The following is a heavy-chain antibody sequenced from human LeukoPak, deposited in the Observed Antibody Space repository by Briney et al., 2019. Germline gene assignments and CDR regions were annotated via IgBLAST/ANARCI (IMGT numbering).Heavy chain of an antibody. CDR3: AKPTWVVPAATQTFDY. D-gene: IGHD2-2*01. Sequence: GGSLRLSCAASGFTFSSYGMHWVRQAPGKGLEWVAFIRYDGSNKYYADSVKGRFTISRDNSKNTLYLRMNRLRAEDTAVYYCAKPTWVVPAATQTFDYWGQGTLVTVSS. J-gene: IGHJ4*02. CDR2: IRYDGSNK. CDR1: GFTFSSYG. V-gene: IGHV3-30*02.